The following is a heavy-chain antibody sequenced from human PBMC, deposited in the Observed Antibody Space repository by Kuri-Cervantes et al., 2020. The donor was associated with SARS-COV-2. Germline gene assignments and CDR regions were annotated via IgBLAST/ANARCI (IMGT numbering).Heavy chain of an antibody. CDR2: IRSKAYGGTT. CDR3: TRDDFWSGYYFDY. CDR1: GFTFNTYN. Sequence: GGSLRLSCTASGFTFNTYNMKWVRQAPGKGLEWVGFIRSKAYGGTTEYAASVKGRFTISRDDSKSIAYLQMNSLKTEDTAVYYCTRDDFWSGYYFDYWGQGTLVTVSS. V-gene: IGHV3-49*04. J-gene: IGHJ4*02. D-gene: IGHD3-3*01.